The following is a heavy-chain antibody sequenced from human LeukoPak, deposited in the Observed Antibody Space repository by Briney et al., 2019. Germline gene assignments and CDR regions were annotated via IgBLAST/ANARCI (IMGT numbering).Heavy chain of an antibody. CDR3: AREGYAFDI. V-gene: IGHV1-46*01. CDR1: GYTFTSYD. Sequence: ASVKVSCKASGYTFTSYDINWVRQAPGQGLEWMGIINPSGGSTSYAQKFQGRVTMTRDTSTSTVYMELSSLRSEDTAVYYCAREGYAFDIWGQGTMVTVSS. J-gene: IGHJ3*02. CDR2: INPSGGST.